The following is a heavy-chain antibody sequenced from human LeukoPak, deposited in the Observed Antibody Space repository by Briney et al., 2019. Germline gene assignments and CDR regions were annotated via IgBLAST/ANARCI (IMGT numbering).Heavy chain of an antibody. CDR1: GYTFTSYD. D-gene: IGHD4-17*01. CDR3: ARDAADYGDSFDP. J-gene: IGHJ5*02. CDR2: MNPNSGNT. V-gene: IGHV1-8*01. Sequence: GASVKVSRKASGYTFTSYDINWVRQATGQGLEWMGWMNPNSGNTGYAQKFQGRVTMTRNTSISTAYMELSSLRSEDTAVYYCARDAADYGDSFDPWGQGTLVTVSS.